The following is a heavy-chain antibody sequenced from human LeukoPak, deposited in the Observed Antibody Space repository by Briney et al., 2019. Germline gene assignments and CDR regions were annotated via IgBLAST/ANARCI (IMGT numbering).Heavy chain of an antibody. D-gene: IGHD1-1*01. CDR2: IYSTGGT. V-gene: IGHV4-4*07. CDR3: ARVRNDGDFFDS. Sequence: SETLSLTCNVSGVSIRNYYWTWIRQPAGKGLEWVGRIYSTGGTDYNPSLQSRVTMSVDTSKNHFSLKVSSVTAADTAIYYCARVRNDGDFFDSWGQGILVTVSS. CDR1: GVSIRNYY. J-gene: IGHJ4*02.